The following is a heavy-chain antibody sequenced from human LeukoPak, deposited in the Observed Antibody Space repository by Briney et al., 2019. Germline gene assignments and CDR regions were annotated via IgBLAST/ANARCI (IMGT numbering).Heavy chain of an antibody. Sequence: GESSKISCKGSGYTFSSHWIGWVRQMPGKGLEWMGVIYPDDSDTRYSPSFQGQVTISADKSITTAYLQWSSLKATDSAMYYCGRLAGLYSSSRSGSYFDSWGQGTLVTVSS. CDR1: GYTFSSHW. D-gene: IGHD6-13*01. J-gene: IGHJ4*02. CDR2: IYPDDSDT. CDR3: GRLAGLYSSSRSGSYFDS. V-gene: IGHV5-51*01.